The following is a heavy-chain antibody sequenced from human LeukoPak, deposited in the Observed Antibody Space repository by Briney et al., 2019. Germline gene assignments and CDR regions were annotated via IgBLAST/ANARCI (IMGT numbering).Heavy chain of an antibody. CDR1: GFSVSSNY. V-gene: IGHV3-53*01. Sequence: GGSLRLSCAASGFSVSSNYMSWVRQAPGKGLEWVSVIYSGGSTYYADSVKGRFTISRDNSKNTLYLQMNSLRAEDTAVYYCARVFGPRGELDYWGQGTLVTVSS. D-gene: IGHD3-16*01. J-gene: IGHJ4*02. CDR2: IYSGGST. CDR3: ARVFGPRGELDY.